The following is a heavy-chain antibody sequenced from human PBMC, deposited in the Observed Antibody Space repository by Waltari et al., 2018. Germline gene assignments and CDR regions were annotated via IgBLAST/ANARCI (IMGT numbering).Heavy chain of an antibody. D-gene: IGHD6-13*01. CDR3: ARGLSSWFRWFDP. CDR1: GGSFRGYY. J-gene: IGHJ5*02. V-gene: IGHV4-34*01. Sequence: QVQLQQWGAGLLKPSETLSLTCAVYGGSFRGYYCSWLSQPPGKGLEWIGEINHSGSTNYNPSLKSRVTISVDTSKNQFSLKLSSVTTADTAVYYCARGLSSWFRWFDPWGQGTLVTVSS. CDR2: INHSGST.